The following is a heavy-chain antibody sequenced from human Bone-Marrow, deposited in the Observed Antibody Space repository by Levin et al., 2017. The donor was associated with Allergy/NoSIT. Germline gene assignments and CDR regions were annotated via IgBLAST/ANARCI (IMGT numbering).Heavy chain of an antibody. V-gene: IGHV4-38-2*01. D-gene: IGHD6-13*01. Sequence: PGGSLRLSCAVSGFSISGAFYWGWIRQPPGKGLEWIGSIYHSGTTYSNPSLKSRVTISRDTSKNQFSLKLSSVTAADTAVYYCVTGHNSGWYKEWFDSWGQGTLVTVSS. CDR3: VTGHNSGWYKEWFDS. CDR1: GFSISGAFY. J-gene: IGHJ5*01. CDR2: IYHSGTT.